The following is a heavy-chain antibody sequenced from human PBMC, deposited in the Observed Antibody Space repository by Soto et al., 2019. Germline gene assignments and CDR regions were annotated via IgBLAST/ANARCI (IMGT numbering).Heavy chain of an antibody. D-gene: IGHD2-8*01. CDR2: IGGSGGNT. CDR1: GFTFTTYA. J-gene: IGHJ4*02. Sequence: EVQLLESGGGLVQPGGSLRLSCAASGFTFTTYAMSWVRQAPGKGLEWVSGIGGSGGNTYYADSVKGRFTISRDNSKNTLSLQMNSLRAEDTAVYFCAKSLLMVYAIRNDYWGQGTLVTVSS. CDR3: AKSLLMVYAIRNDY. V-gene: IGHV3-23*01.